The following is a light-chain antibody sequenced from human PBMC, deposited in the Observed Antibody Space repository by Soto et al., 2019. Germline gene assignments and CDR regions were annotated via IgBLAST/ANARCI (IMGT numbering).Light chain of an antibody. V-gene: IGLV2-23*01. CDR3: CSYAGSSTYV. J-gene: IGLJ1*01. Sequence: QSALTQPASVSGSPGQSITISCTGTSSDVGGYNLVSWYQQHPGKAPKLMIYEGSKRPSGVSNRFSGSKSGNTASLTISGLQDEDEADYYCCSYAGSSTYVFGPGTKVTVL. CDR1: SSDVGGYNL. CDR2: EGS.